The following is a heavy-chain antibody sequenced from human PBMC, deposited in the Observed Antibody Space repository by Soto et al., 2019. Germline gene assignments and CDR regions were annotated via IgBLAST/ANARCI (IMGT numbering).Heavy chain of an antibody. CDR3: AMDRVRYCSRTSCYVITY. V-gene: IGHV3-11*01. Sequence: QVQLVESGGGLVKPGGSLRLSCAASGFTFSDYYMSWLRQAPGKGLEWVSYISSSGSTIYYAGSVKGRFTVSRDNAENSLYPQLNSLRAEDTAVYYSAMDRVRYCSRTSCYVITYWGQGTVVSVSS. CDR1: GFTFSDYY. J-gene: IGHJ4*02. CDR2: ISSSGSTI. D-gene: IGHD2-2*01.